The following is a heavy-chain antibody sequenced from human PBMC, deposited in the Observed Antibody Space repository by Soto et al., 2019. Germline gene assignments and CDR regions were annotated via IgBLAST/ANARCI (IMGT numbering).Heavy chain of an antibody. CDR1: GFTFSGYA. CDR3: AKNRVRVTTSWHFDS. Sequence: EVQLLESGGDLVQPGRSLRLSCAASGFTFSGYAMSWVRQAPGKGLEWVSVIHGGGNSAYYADSVKGRFTISRDNSKNPRYLKRTSLRGEATAVYSWAKNRVRVTTSWHFDSWAQGTRFTFSS. V-gene: IGHV3-23*01. CDR2: IHGGGNSA. J-gene: IGHJ4*02. D-gene: IGHD4-17*01.